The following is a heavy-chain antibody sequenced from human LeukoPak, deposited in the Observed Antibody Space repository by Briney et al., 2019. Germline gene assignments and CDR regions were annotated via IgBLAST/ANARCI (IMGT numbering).Heavy chain of an antibody. V-gene: IGHV4-59*01. CDR2: IYYSGST. J-gene: IGHJ5*02. CDR3: AREVYYDYVWGSYRPNNNWFDP. CDR1: GGSISSYY. D-gene: IGHD3-16*02. Sequence: SGTLSLPCTVSGGSISSYYWSWIRQPPGKGLEGIGYIYYSGSTNYNPSLQRRVTISVDTSKNQFSLKLSSVTAADTAVYYCAREVYYDYVWGSYRPNNNWFDPWGQGTLVTVSS.